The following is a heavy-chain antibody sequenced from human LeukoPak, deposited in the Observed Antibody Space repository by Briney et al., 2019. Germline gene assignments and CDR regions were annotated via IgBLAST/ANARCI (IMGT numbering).Heavy chain of an antibody. Sequence: GGSLRLSCAASGFTFDDYAMHWVRQAPGKGLEWVSGISWNSGSIGYADSVKGRFTISRDNAKNSLYLQMNSLRAEDMALYYCAKGNSYGTDNWFDPWGQGTLVTVSS. J-gene: IGHJ5*02. D-gene: IGHD5-18*01. CDR2: ISWNSGSI. CDR3: AKGNSYGTDNWFDP. CDR1: GFTFDDYA. V-gene: IGHV3-9*03.